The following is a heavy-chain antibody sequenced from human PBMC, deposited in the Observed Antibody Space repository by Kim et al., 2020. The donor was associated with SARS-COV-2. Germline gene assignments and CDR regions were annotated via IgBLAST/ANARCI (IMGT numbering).Heavy chain of an antibody. D-gene: IGHD6-13*01. CDR3: ARGSAPPYKYSSSWPYYFAY. Sequence: SVKVSCKASGGTFSSYAISWVRQAPGQGLEWMGGIIPIFGTANYAQKFQGRVTITADESTSTAYMELSSLRSEDTAVYYCARGSAPPYKYSSSWPYYFAYCGQGTLVTVSS. V-gene: IGHV1-69*13. CDR1: GGTFSSYA. J-gene: IGHJ4*02. CDR2: IIPIFGTA.